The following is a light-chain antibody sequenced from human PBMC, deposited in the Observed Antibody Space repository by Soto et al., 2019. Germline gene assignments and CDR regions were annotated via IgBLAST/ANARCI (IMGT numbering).Light chain of an antibody. Sequence: QSALTQPPSGSGSPGQSVTISCTGTSSDVGAYDYVSWYQHHPGKAPKLILSEVTKRPSGVPDRFSGSKSGNTASLTVSGLQAEDEADYYCSSYAGNNNPYVFGTGTKLTVL. CDR2: EVT. CDR1: SSDVGAYDY. V-gene: IGLV2-8*01. CDR3: SSYAGNNNPYV. J-gene: IGLJ1*01.